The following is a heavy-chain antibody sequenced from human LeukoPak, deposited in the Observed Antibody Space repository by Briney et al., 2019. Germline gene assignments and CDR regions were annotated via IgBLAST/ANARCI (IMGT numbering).Heavy chain of an antibody. CDR1: GGSISSYY. CDR2: IYYSGST. V-gene: IGHV4-59*01. Sequence: TSETLSLTCTVSGGSISSYYWSWIRQPPGKGLEWIGNIYYSGSTNYNPSLKSRVTISVDTSKNQFSLKLSSVTAADTAVYYCARRVWATTISRDAFDIWGQGTMVTVSS. D-gene: IGHD1-26*01. CDR3: ARRVWATTISRDAFDI. J-gene: IGHJ3*02.